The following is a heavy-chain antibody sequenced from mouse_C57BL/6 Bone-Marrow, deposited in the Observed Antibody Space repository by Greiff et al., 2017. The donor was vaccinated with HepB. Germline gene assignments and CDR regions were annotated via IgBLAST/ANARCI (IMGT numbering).Heavy chain of an antibody. J-gene: IGHJ2*01. CDR2: IHPNSGST. CDR3: ARRRGLSSGDY. CDR1: GYTFTSYW. V-gene: IGHV1-64*01. D-gene: IGHD3-2*02. Sequence: VKLQQPGAELVKPGASVKLSCKASGYTFTSYWMHWVKQRPGQGLEWIGMIHPNSGSTNYNEKFKSKATLTVDKSSSTAYMQLSSLTSEDSAVYYCARRRGLSSGDYWGQGTTLTVSS.